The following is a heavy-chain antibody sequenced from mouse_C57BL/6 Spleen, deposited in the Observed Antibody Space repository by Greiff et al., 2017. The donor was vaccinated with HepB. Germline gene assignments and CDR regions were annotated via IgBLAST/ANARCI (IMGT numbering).Heavy chain of an antibody. Sequence: VQLQQSGAELVRPGASVKLSCTASGFNIKDDYMHWVKQRPEQGLEWIGWIDPENGDTEYASKFQGKATITADTSSNTAYLQLSSLTSEDTAVYYCTTNYYGSSYGFAYWGQGTLVTVSA. V-gene: IGHV14-4*01. D-gene: IGHD1-1*01. CDR1: GFNIKDDY. J-gene: IGHJ3*01. CDR3: TTNYYGSSYGFAY. CDR2: IDPENGDT.